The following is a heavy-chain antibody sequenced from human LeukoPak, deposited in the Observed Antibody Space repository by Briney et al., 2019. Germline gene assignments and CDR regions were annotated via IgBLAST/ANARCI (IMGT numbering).Heavy chain of an antibody. Sequence: GGSLRLSCAASGFTFSSYWMGWVRQAPGKGLEWVANIKQDGSEKYYVDSVKGRFTISRDNAKNSLYLQMNSLRAEDTAVYYCARGLYSSGWYEGSFDYWGQGTLVTVSS. V-gene: IGHV3-7*01. J-gene: IGHJ4*02. CDR2: IKQDGSEK. D-gene: IGHD6-19*01. CDR3: ARGLYSSGWYEGSFDY. CDR1: GFTFSSYW.